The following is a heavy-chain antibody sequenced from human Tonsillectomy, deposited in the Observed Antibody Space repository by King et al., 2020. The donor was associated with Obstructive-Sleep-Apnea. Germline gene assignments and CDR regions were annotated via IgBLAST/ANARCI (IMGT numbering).Heavy chain of an antibody. CDR1: GFTVSSNY. CDR2: IYSGGST. Sequence: EVQLVESGGGLVQPGGSLRLSCAVSGFTVSSNYMIWVRQAPGKGLEWVSVIYSGGSTYYADSVNGRFTISRDNSKNTLYLQMNSLRAEDTAVYYCARDVAVAARGYWGQGTLVTVSS. V-gene: IGHV3-66*01. CDR3: ARDVAVAARGY. J-gene: IGHJ4*02. D-gene: IGHD6-19*01.